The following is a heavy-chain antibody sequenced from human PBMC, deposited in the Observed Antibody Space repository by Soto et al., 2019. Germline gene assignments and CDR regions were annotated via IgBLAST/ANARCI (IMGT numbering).Heavy chain of an antibody. CDR3: ARGVYYYDSSGYYRGRYFDY. Sequence: QVQLVQSGAEVKKPGSSVKVSCKASGGTFSSYAISWVRQAPGQGLEWMGGIIPIFGTANYAQKFQGRVTITADESTSTAYMELSSLRSEDTAVYYCARGVYYYDSSGYYRGRYFDYWGQGTLVTVSS. D-gene: IGHD3-22*01. V-gene: IGHV1-69*12. CDR2: IIPIFGTA. J-gene: IGHJ4*02. CDR1: GGTFSSYA.